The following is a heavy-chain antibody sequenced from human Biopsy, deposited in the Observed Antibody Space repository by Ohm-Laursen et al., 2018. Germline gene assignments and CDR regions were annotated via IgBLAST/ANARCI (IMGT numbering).Heavy chain of an antibody. CDR3: ARGNEVMVTGPYFFDY. Sequence: SDTLSLTCAVSGGSMSSYYWTWIRQPPGKGLEWIGDIYYSGSTKYNPSLKSRVTISVDMSKSQLPLKLTSVTTADTAVYYCARGNEVMVTGPYFFDYWGQGTLVIVSS. J-gene: IGHJ4*02. CDR1: GGSMSSYY. CDR2: IYYSGST. V-gene: IGHV4-59*07. D-gene: IGHD2-21*02.